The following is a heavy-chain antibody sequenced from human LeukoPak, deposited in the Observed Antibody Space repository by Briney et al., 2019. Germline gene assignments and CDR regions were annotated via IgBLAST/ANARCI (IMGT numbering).Heavy chain of an antibody. D-gene: IGHD3-10*01. J-gene: IGHJ4*02. CDR1: GGSISTNTYY. Sequence: SETLSLTCIVSGGSISTNTYYWGWLRLPPGKGLEWIGEIHHRGTTYYSPSLRSRVTISVDTSKNQFSLRLTSVTAADTAVYYCARVTYNGYQHFDYWGQGNLVTVS. V-gene: IGHV4-39*07. CDR3: ARVTYNGYQHFDY. CDR2: IHHRGTT.